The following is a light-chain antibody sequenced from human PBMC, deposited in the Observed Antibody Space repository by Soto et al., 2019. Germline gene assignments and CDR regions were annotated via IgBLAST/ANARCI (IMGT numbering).Light chain of an antibody. Sequence: QSVLTQPPSASGTPGQRVTISCSGSSSNIGSNIVNWYQHLPGTAPKLLIYSNYQRPSGVPDRFSGSRSGTSASLAISGLQSEDEADYYCATWDDSLNGWVFGGATKLTVL. CDR3: ATWDDSLNGWV. CDR2: SNY. J-gene: IGLJ3*02. V-gene: IGLV1-44*01. CDR1: SSNIGSNI.